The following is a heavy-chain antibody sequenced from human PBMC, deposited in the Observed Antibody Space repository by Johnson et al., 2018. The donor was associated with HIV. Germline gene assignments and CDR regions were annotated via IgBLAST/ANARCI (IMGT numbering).Heavy chain of an antibody. D-gene: IGHD6-19*01. Sequence: QVQLVESGGSVVQPGRSLRLSCVASGFTFSSYAMHWVRQAPGKGLEWVAVISYDGSNQYYADSVKGRFTISRDNSKNTLYLQMNSLRAEVTAVYYCAKDLELSPGTARAVGGSFDIWGQGTMVTVSS. CDR2: ISYDGSNQ. CDR3: AKDLELSPGTARAVGGSFDI. V-gene: IGHV3-30*04. J-gene: IGHJ3*02. CDR1: GFTFSSYA.